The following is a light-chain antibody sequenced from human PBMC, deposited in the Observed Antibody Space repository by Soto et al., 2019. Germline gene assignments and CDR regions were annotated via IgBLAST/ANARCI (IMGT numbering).Light chain of an antibody. CDR2: DAS. CDR1: QSISSW. Sequence: DIQMTPSPSTLSATAGDRVTITCRSSQSISSWLAWYQHKPGKAPKLLIYDASNLDSGVPSRFSGSGSGTEFSLTISNLQPDDCATYYCQQYENYWTFGQGTKVDIK. CDR3: QQYENYWT. J-gene: IGKJ1*01. V-gene: IGKV1-5*01.